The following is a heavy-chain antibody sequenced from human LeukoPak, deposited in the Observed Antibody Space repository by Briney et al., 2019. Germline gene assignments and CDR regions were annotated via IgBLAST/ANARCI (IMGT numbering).Heavy chain of an antibody. CDR3: ARGDDSGYYDYFDY. CDR1: GFTVDSNY. V-gene: IGHV3-53*01. J-gene: IGHJ4*02. Sequence: GGSLRLSYAASGFTVDSNYLSWVRQAPGKGLEWVSTIYTGGNTYYAASVKGRFTISRDFSKNTVFLHMNSLRAEDTAMYHCARGDDSGYYDYFDYWGQGALVTVSS. D-gene: IGHD3-22*01. CDR2: IYTGGNT.